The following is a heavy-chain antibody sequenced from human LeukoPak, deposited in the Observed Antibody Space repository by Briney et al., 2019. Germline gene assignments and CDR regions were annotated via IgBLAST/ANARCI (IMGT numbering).Heavy chain of an antibody. Sequence: SVKVSCKASGGTFSSYAISWVRQAPGQGLEWMGGIIPIFGTANYAQKFQGRVTMTRDMSTSTVYMELSSLRSEDTAVYYCARDLRPIYDSSGHYYFDYWGQGTLVTVSS. D-gene: IGHD3-22*01. V-gene: IGHV1-69*05. J-gene: IGHJ4*02. CDR2: IIPIFGTA. CDR3: ARDLRPIYDSSGHYYFDY. CDR1: GGTFSSYA.